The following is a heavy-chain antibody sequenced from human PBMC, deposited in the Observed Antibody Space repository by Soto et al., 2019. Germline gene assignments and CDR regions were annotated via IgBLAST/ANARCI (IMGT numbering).Heavy chain of an antibody. CDR3: ARTLYSYGPRFDY. J-gene: IGHJ4*02. CDR2: IYYSGST. V-gene: IGHV4-59*01. D-gene: IGHD5-18*01. Sequence: SETLPLTCTVSGGSISSYYWSWIRQPPGKGLEWIGYIYYSGSTNYNPSLKSRVTISVDTSKNQFSLKLSSVTAADTAVYYCARTLYSYGPRFDYWCQGTLVTVSS. CDR1: GGSISSYY.